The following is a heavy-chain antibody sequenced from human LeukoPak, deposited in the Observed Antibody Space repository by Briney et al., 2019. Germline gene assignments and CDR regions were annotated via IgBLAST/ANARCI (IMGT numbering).Heavy chain of an antibody. D-gene: IGHD3-16*01. Sequence: GGSLRLSCAASGFTFSSYSMNWVRQAPGKGLEWVSSISGSSSYIYYADSVKGRFTISRDNAKNSLYLQMNSLRAEDTAVYYCASDMITFGGVTQTGYWGQGTLVTVSS. J-gene: IGHJ4*02. CDR2: ISGSSSYI. CDR1: GFTFSSYS. CDR3: ASDMITFGGVTQTGY. V-gene: IGHV3-21*01.